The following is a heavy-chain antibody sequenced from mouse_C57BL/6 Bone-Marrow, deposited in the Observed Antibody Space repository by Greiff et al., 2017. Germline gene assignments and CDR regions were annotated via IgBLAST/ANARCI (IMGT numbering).Heavy chain of an antibody. J-gene: IGHJ1*03. CDR3: TGPIYDGYDFDV. CDR1: GFNIKDDY. V-gene: IGHV14-4*01. D-gene: IGHD2-3*01. CDR2: IDPENGDT. Sequence: EVKLLESGAELVRPGASVKLSCTASGFNIKDDYMHWVKQRPEQGLEWIGWIDPENGDTEYASKFQGKATITADTSSNTAYLQLSSLTSEDTAVYYCTGPIYDGYDFDVWGTGTTVTVAA.